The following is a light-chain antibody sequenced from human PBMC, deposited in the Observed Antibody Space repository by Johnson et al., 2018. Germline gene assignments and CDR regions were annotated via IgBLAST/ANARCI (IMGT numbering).Light chain of an antibody. Sequence: QSVLTQPPSVSAAPGQKVTISCSGSSSNIGNNYVSWYQQLPGTAPKLLIYENNKRPSGIPDRFSGSKSGTSATLGITGLQTGVEADYYCGTWDSSLSAGNVFGTGTKVTAL. CDR1: SSNIGNNY. CDR3: GTWDSSLSAGNV. V-gene: IGLV1-51*02. CDR2: ENN. J-gene: IGLJ1*01.